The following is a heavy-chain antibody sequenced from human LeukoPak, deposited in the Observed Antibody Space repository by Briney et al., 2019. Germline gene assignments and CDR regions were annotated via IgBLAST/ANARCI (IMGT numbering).Heavy chain of an antibody. CDR3: ARDWLAKIAVAGNFDP. CDR2: IKQDGSEK. Sequence: GGSLRLSCAASGLTFSSYWMSWVRQAPGKGLDWVPHIKQDGSEKYYVDSVKGRFTISRDNAKNSLYLQMNSLRAEDTAVYYCARDWLAKIAVAGNFDPWGQGTLVTVSS. CDR1: GLTFSSYW. V-gene: IGHV3-7*01. D-gene: IGHD6-19*01. J-gene: IGHJ5*02.